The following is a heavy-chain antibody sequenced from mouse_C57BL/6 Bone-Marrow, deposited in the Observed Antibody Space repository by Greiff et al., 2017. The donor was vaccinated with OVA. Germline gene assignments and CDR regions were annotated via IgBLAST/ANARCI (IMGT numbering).Heavy chain of an antibody. V-gene: IGHV5-17*01. CDR2: ISSGSSTI. D-gene: IGHD1-1*01. Sequence: EVQLVESGGGLVKPGGSLKLSCAASGFTFSDYGMHWVRQAPEKGLEWVAYISSGSSTIYYADTVKGRFTISRDNAKNTLFRQMTSLRSEDTAMYYCARRNYYGSSWGFAYWGQGTLVTVSA. J-gene: IGHJ3*01. CDR1: GFTFSDYG. CDR3: ARRNYYGSSWGFAY.